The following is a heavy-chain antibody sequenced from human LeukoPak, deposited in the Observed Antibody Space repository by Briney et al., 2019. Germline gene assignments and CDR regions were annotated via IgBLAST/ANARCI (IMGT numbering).Heavy chain of an antibody. CDR2: ISWNGGST. V-gene: IGHV3-43D*03. CDR3: AKDMAAYYYASGNIDY. J-gene: IGHJ4*02. D-gene: IGHD3-10*01. CDR1: GFTFSSYG. Sequence: GGSLRLSCAASGFTFSSYGMSWVRQAPGKGLEWVSLISWNGGSTYYADSVKGRFTISRDNSKNSLYLQMNSLRAEDTALYYCAKDMAAYYYASGNIDYWGQGTLVTVSS.